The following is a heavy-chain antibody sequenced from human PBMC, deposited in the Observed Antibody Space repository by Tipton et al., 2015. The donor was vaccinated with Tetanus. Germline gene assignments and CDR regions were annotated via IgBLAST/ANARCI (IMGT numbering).Heavy chain of an antibody. V-gene: IGHV4-4*07. CDR3: AREAGYYGLNAFDI. Sequence: LRLSCTVSSGSFSSSYWTWIRQAAGKGLQWIGRIYGTGTTDYNPSLQSRVTMSIDTSKNQFSLKLSSVTAADTAVYYCAREAGYYGLNAFDIWGQGTMVTVSS. CDR1: SGSFSSSY. D-gene: IGHD3-10*01. CDR2: IYGTGTT. J-gene: IGHJ3*02.